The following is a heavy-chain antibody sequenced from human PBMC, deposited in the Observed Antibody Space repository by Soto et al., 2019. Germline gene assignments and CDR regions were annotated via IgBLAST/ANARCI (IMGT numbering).Heavy chain of an antibody. CDR3: AKDFADGSSNYYYYGMDV. Sequence: PVGSLRLSCAASGFTFSSYGMHWVRQAPGKGLEWVAVISYDGSNKYYADSVKGRFTISRDNSKNTLYLQMNSLRAEDTAVYYCAKDFADGSSNYYYYGMDVWGQGTTVTV. CDR1: GFTFSSYG. J-gene: IGHJ6*02. D-gene: IGHD1-1*01. CDR2: ISYDGSNK. V-gene: IGHV3-30*18.